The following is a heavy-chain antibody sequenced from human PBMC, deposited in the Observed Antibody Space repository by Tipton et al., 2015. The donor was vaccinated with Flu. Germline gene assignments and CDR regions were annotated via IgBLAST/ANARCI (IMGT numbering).Heavy chain of an antibody. V-gene: IGHV4-59*01. D-gene: IGHD6-6*01. CDR3: ARVVGAARPGWFDP. Sequence: TLSLTCTVSGGSISSYYWRWIRQPPGKGLEWIGYIYYSGSTNYNPSLKSRVTISVGTSKNQFSLKLSSVTAADTAVYYCARVVGAARPGWFDPWGQGTLVTVAS. J-gene: IGHJ5*02. CDR2: IYYSGST. CDR1: GGSISSYY.